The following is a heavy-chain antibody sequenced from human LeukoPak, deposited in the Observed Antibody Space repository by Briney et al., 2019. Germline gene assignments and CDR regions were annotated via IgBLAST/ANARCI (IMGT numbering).Heavy chain of an antibody. J-gene: IGHJ3*01. CDR3: AKSASGPLVGGLGAFNF. CDR1: GFTFSSYG. CDR2: ISWNSGSI. Sequence: GGSLRLSCAASGFTFSSYGMHWVRHAPGKGLEGVSGISWNSGSIDYADSVKGRFTISRDNAKNSLYLQMNSLRPEDTALYYCAKSASGPLVGGLGAFNFWGQGTMVTVSS. D-gene: IGHD1-26*01. V-gene: IGHV3-9*01.